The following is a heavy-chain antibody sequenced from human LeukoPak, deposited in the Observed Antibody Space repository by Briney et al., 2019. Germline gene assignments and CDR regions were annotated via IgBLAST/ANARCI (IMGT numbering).Heavy chain of an antibody. Sequence: SQTLSLTCTVSGGSISSGGYYWSWIRQPPGKGLEWIGYISHNGSPYYNPSLKSRVTISLDRSKNQFSLKLSSVTAADTAVYYCARDIRGIAAVGTGDYWGQGTLVTVSS. D-gene: IGHD6-13*01. CDR1: GGSISSGGYY. J-gene: IGHJ4*02. CDR3: ARDIRGIAAVGTGDY. CDR2: ISHNGSP. V-gene: IGHV4-30-2*01.